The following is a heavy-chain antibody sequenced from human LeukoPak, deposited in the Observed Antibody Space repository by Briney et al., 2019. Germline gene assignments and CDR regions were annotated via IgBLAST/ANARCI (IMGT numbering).Heavy chain of an antibody. CDR1: GGSISSGGYY. D-gene: IGHD4-17*01. CDR2: IYYSGST. J-gene: IGHJ4*02. Sequence: SETLSLTCTVSGGSISSGGYYWSWIRQHPGTGLEWIGYIYYSGSTYYNPSLKSRVTISVDTSKNQFSLKLSSVTAADTAVYYCARTTVTKVDYWGQGTLVTVSS. V-gene: IGHV4-31*03. CDR3: ARTTVTKVDY.